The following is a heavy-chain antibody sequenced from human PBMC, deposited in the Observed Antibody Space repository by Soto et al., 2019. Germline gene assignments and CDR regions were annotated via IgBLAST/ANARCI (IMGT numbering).Heavy chain of an antibody. D-gene: IGHD6-13*01. V-gene: IGHV1-8*01. CDR1: GYTFTSYD. Sequence: QVQLVQSGAEVKKPGASVKVSCKASGYTFTSYDINWVRQATGQGLEWMGWMNPNSGNTGYAQKFQGRVTMPRNTSINTYYMELSSLRSEDTAVYYCARALTLYISSWWPRRRDAFDIWGQGTMVTVSS. J-gene: IGHJ3*02. CDR2: MNPNSGNT. CDR3: ARALTLYISSWWPRRRDAFDI.